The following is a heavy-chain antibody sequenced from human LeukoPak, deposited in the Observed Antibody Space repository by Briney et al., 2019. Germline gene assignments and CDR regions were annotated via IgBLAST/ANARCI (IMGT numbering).Heavy chain of an antibody. Sequence: SETLSLTCTVSGGSISSYYWSWIRQPAGKGLEWIGSIYTSGSTNYNPSLKSRVTMSVDTSKNQFSLKLSSVTAADTAVYYCARGGADYDPWDYYGMDVWGQGTTVTVSS. CDR1: GGSISSYY. CDR2: IYTSGST. CDR3: ARGGADYDPWDYYGMDV. J-gene: IGHJ6*02. V-gene: IGHV4-4*07. D-gene: IGHD3-16*01.